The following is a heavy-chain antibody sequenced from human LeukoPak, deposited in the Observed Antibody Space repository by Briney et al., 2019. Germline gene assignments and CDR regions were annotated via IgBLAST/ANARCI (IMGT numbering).Heavy chain of an antibody. CDR3: ARDGEMATIRSNWFDP. CDR2: ISAYNGNT. D-gene: IGHD5-24*01. CDR1: GYTFTSYG. V-gene: IGHV1-18*01. Sequence: GASVKDSCKASGYTFTSYGISWVRQAPGQGLEWMGWISAYNGNTNYAQKLQGRVTMTTDTSTSTAYMELRSLRSDDTAVYYCARDGEMATIRSNWFDPWGQGTLVTVSS. J-gene: IGHJ5*02.